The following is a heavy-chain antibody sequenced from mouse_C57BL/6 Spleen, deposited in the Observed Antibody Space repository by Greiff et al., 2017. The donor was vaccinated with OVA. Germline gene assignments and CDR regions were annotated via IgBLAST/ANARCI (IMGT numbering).Heavy chain of an antibody. CDR2: IDPENGDT. Sequence: EVQLQQSGAELVRPGASVKLSCTASGFNIKDDYMHWVKQRPEQGLEWIGWIDPENGDTEYASKFQGKATITADTSSNTAYLQLSSLTSEDTAVYYGTTGDGYDVYYAMDHWGQGTSVTVSS. J-gene: IGHJ4*01. CDR3: TTGDGYDVYYAMDH. V-gene: IGHV14-4*01. CDR1: GFNIKDDY. D-gene: IGHD2-2*01.